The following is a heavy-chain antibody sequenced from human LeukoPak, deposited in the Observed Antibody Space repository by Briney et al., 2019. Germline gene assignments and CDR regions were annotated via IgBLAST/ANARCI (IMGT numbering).Heavy chain of an antibody. CDR2: IIPIFGTA. Sequence: SVTVSCKASGDSFTSYAITWVRQAPGQGLEWLGRIIPIFGTANYPQKFQGRVTITADILSSTAYIEMTNLTSDDTAVYFCAKQGAARQDYYMDVWGNGTTVSVS. D-gene: IGHD5-18*01. CDR1: GDSFTSYA. CDR3: AKQGAARQDYYMDV. V-gene: IGHV1-69*06. J-gene: IGHJ6*03.